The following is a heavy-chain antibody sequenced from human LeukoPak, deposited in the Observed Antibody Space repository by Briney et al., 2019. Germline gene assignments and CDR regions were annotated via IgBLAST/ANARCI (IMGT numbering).Heavy chain of an antibody. J-gene: IGHJ4*02. Sequence: GGSLRLSCAASGFTFSSYAMHWVRQAPGKGLEWVAVISYDGSNKYYADSVKGRFTISRDNSKNTLYLQMNSLRAEDTAVYYCANDYGSGSLGFDYWGQGTLVTVSS. V-gene: IGHV3-30-3*02. D-gene: IGHD3-10*01. CDR2: ISYDGSNK. CDR1: GFTFSSYA. CDR3: ANDYGSGSLGFDY.